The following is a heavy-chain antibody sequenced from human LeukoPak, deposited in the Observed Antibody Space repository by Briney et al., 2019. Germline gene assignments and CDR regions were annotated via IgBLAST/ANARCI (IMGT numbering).Heavy chain of an antibody. CDR1: GGSFSGYY. J-gene: IGHJ3*02. Sequence: SETLSLTCAVYGGSFSGYYWSWIRQPPGKGLEWIGEINHSGSTNYNPSLKSRVTISVDTSKNQFSLKLSSVTAADTAVYYCARGWYPHRFSYYDSRLRPTLDAFDIWGQGTMVIVSP. CDR3: ARGWYPHRFSYYDSRLRPTLDAFDI. CDR2: INHSGST. D-gene: IGHD3-22*01. V-gene: IGHV4-34*01.